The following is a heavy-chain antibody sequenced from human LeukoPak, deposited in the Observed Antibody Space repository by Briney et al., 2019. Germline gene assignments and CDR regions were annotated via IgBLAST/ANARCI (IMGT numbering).Heavy chain of an antibody. D-gene: IGHD3-22*01. Sequence: SETLSLTCNVSGVSINIYYWSWLRQTPGKGLEWIGRSHGSGGTNYNPSLKNRVTISIGKSKNHLSLSLRSVTAADTALYFCARDGGYDSGVFDFWGQGTLVTVSS. J-gene: IGHJ4*02. CDR1: GVSINIYY. CDR3: ARDGGYDSGVFDF. CDR2: SHGSGGT. V-gene: IGHV4-4*07.